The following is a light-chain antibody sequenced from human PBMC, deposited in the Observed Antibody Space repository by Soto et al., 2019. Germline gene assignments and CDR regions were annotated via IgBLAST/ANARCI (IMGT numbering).Light chain of an antibody. CDR3: QQHRTSPSP. CDR1: QSVSSSY. V-gene: IGKV3-20*01. CDR2: GTS. J-gene: IGKJ1*01. Sequence: IVLTQSPGTLSLCPGERATLSCRASQSVSSSYLAWHQQKPGQAPRLLIYGTSSRATAIPDRFSGSGSGTDFTLTISRLEPEDFAVYYRQQHRTSPSPLAHGPKADIK.